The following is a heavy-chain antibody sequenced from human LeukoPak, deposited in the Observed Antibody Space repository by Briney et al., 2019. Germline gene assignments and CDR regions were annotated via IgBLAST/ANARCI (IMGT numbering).Heavy chain of an antibody. V-gene: IGHV3-48*01. CDR1: GFTFSTYS. CDR3: ATPFDY. Sequence: GGSLRLSCAASGFTFSTYSMNWVRQAPGKGLEWGSYISGSSSTIYYADSVKGRFTISRDNAKNSLYLQMNSLRAEDTAVYYCATPFDYWGQGSLVTVSS. J-gene: IGHJ4*02. CDR2: ISGSSSTI.